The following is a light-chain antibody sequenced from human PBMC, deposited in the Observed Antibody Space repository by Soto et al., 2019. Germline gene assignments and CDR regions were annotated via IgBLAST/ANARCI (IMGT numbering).Light chain of an antibody. Sequence: DIQLTQSPSSLSASVGDRVTITCRASQGIGNFLAWYQQKPGKVPKLLISAATLQSGVPSRFSGSGSGTDFTLTITSLQPEDVATYYCQKYSSVITFGQGTLVEIK. CDR3: QKYSSVIT. CDR1: QGIGNF. V-gene: IGKV1-27*01. CDR2: AA. J-gene: IGKJ5*01.